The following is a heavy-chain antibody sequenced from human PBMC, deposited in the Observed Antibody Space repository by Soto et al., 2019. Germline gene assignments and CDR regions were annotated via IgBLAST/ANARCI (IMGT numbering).Heavy chain of an antibody. CDR1: GYTFTSYG. Sequence: ASVKVSCKASGYTFTSYGISWVRQAPGQGLEWMGWISAYNGNTNYEQKLKGRVTMTTDTSKSTDKMEMRSLRTDDTTVYYCAREESSGWPIDYWGQGTLVTVSS. D-gene: IGHD6-19*01. CDR2: ISAYNGNT. V-gene: IGHV1-18*01. CDR3: AREESSGWPIDY. J-gene: IGHJ4*02.